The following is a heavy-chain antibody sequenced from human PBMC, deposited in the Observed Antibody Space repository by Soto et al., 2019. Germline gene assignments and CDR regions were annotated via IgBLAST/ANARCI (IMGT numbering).Heavy chain of an antibody. Sequence: SETLSLTCAVNGGSLSGYYWSWIRQSPGKGLEWIGEINHRGSSDYNPSLKSRVTISIDASKNHVTLELTSVTAADTAVYYYYYYGMDVWGQGTTVTVSS. CDR2: INHRGSS. CDR1: GGSLSGYY. J-gene: IGHJ6*02. V-gene: IGHV4-34*01. CDR3: YYYGMDV.